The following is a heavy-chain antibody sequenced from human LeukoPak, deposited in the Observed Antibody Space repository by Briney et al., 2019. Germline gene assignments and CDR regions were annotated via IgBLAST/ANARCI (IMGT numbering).Heavy chain of an antibody. CDR2: IYYSGST. CDR3: ARHAGVGATAIYDY. J-gene: IGHJ4*02. CDR1: GGSISSYY. Sequence: SGTLSLTCTVSGGSISSYYWSWIRQPPGKGLEWIGYIYYSGSTNYNPSLKSRVTISVDTSKNQFSLKLSSVTAADTAVYYCARHAGVGATAIYDYWGQGTLVTVSS. V-gene: IGHV4-59*08. D-gene: IGHD1-26*01.